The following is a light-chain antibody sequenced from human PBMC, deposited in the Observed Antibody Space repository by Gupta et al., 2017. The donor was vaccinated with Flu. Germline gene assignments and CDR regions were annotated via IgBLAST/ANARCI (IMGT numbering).Light chain of an antibody. CDR1: SSNIGINY. J-gene: IGLJ2*01. CDR2: DND. CDR3: GTWYNSLSAVV. Sequence: QSVLTQPPSVTAAPGQKVTISCSGSSSNIGINYVSWYQQVPGTAPQLLMYDNDKHPSGIPYRFSGSKSGTSATLGITGLQTGDEADYYCGTWYNSLSAVVFGGGTKLAVL. V-gene: IGLV1-51*01.